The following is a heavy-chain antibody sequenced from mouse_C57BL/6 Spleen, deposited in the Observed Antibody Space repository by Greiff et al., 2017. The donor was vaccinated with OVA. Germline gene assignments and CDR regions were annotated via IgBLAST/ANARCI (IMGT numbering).Heavy chain of an antibody. Sequence: QVQLQQPGAELVRPGTSVKLSCKASGYTFTSYWMHWVKQRPGQGLEWIGVIDPSDSYTNYNQKFKGKATLTVDTSSSTAYMQLSSLTSEDSAVYYCARGEGGNHFDYWGQGTTLTVSS. CDR1: GYTFTSYW. J-gene: IGHJ2*01. CDR3: ARGEGGNHFDY. V-gene: IGHV1-59*01. D-gene: IGHD2-1*01. CDR2: IDPSDSYT.